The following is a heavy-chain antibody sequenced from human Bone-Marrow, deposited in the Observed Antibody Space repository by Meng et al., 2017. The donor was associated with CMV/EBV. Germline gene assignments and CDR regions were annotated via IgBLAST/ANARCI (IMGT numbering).Heavy chain of an antibody. J-gene: IGHJ5*02. Sequence: ISSGGSDWGGTRQPPGKGLEWIGSIYYSGSTYYNPSLKSRVTISVDTSKNQFSLKLSSVTAADTAVYYCARGGVLLWFGELLSSWFDPWGQGTLVTVSS. CDR2: IYYSGST. D-gene: IGHD3-10*01. CDR3: ARGGVLLWFGELLSSWFDP. V-gene: IGHV4-39*07. CDR1: ISSGGSD.